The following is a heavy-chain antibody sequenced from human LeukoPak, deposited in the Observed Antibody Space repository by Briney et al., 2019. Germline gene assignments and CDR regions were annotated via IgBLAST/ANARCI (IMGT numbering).Heavy chain of an antibody. D-gene: IGHD6-19*01. Sequence: PGRSLRLSCTASGFTFSHFGMHWVRQAPGKGLEWVAVIGYDGNNKHYGNSVKGRFTISRDNSKNTVSLRMNSLRVDDTAMYYCARDLEVAGTGWIDPWGQGILVTVSS. CDR2: IGYDGNNK. CDR3: ARDLEVAGTGWIDP. J-gene: IGHJ5*02. CDR1: GFTFSHFG. V-gene: IGHV3-33*01.